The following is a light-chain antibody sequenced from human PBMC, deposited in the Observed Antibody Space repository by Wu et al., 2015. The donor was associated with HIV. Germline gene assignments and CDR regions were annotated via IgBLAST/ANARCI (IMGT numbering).Light chain of an antibody. J-gene: IGKJ3*01. CDR3: QHYNNWPPSFT. V-gene: IGKV3-20*01. CDR1: QSVSSSY. Sequence: EIVLTQSPGTLSLSPGERATLSCRASQSVSSSYLAWYQQKPGQAPRLLIYGASSRATGIPDRFSGSGSGTDFTLTISSLQSEDFAVYYCQHYNNWPPSFTFGPGTKVDI. CDR2: GAS.